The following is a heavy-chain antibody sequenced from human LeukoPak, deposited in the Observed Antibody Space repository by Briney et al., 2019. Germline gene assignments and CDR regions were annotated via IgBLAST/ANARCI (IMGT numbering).Heavy chain of an antibody. CDR3: ATHRVAATGDHAFDI. CDR1: GFTYSSYA. J-gene: IGHJ3*02. D-gene: IGHD2-15*01. Sequence: GGSLRLSCAASGFTYSSYAMSWVRQAPGKGLEWVSAISGSGGSTYYADSVKGRFTISRDNCKNTLYLQMNSLRAEDTAVYYCATHRVAATGDHAFDIWGQGTMVTVSS. CDR2: ISGSGGST. V-gene: IGHV3-23*01.